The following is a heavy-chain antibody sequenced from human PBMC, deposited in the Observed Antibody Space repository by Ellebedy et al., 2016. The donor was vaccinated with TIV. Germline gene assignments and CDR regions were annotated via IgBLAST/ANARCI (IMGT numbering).Heavy chain of an antibody. D-gene: IGHD4-17*01. Sequence: SETLSLTCTVSGGSISSYFWSWIRQPPGRGLEWIGYTYHSGISNYNPSLKSRVTMSVDTPNNQFSLRVTSATAADTAVYYCARDRGDYGLDYWGQGTLVTVSS. J-gene: IGHJ4*02. CDR3: ARDRGDYGLDY. V-gene: IGHV4-59*12. CDR2: TYHSGIS. CDR1: GGSISSYF.